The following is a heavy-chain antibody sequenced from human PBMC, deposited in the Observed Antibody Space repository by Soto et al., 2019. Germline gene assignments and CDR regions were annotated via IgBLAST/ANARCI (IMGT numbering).Heavy chain of an antibody. CDR3: AHSRCGGDCLQSYSSHYYYGVDV. V-gene: IGHV2-5*02. J-gene: IGHJ6*02. CDR2: IYWDDDK. Sequence: QITLKESGPTLVKPTQTLTLTCTFSGFSLSTGGVGVGWIRQPPGKALEWLALIYWDDDKRYSPSLKSRLTITKDTSKNQVVLTMTNMDPVDTATYYCAHSRCGGDCLQSYSSHYYYGVDVWGQGTMVTVSS. D-gene: IGHD2-21*02. CDR1: GFSLSTGGVG.